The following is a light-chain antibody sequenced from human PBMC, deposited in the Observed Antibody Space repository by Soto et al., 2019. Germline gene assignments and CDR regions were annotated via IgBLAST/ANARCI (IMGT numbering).Light chain of an antibody. CDR2: AAS. J-gene: IGKJ4*01. CDR1: QSISSY. V-gene: IGKV1-39*01. Sequence: VQMTQSPSSLSASVGDRVTITCRASQSISSYLNWYQQKPGKAPKLLIYAASSLHSGVPSRFSGSGSGTDFTLTISSLQPEDFATYSCQQTYRTPLTFGGGTKVDIK. CDR3: QQTYRTPLT.